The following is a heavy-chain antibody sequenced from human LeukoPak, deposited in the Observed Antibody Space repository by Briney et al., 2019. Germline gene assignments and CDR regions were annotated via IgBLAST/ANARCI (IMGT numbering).Heavy chain of an antibody. CDR1: GGSISSYY. V-gene: IGHV4-59*01. CDR3: ARERLGYYDRSGLDY. D-gene: IGHD3-22*01. Sequence: SETLSLTCTVSGGSISSYYWNWIRQPPGKGLEWIGYIYYSGSTNYNPSLKSRVTTSVDTSKNQFSLKLSSVTAAVTAVYYCARERLGYYDRSGLDYWGQGTLVTVSS. CDR2: IYYSGST. J-gene: IGHJ4*02.